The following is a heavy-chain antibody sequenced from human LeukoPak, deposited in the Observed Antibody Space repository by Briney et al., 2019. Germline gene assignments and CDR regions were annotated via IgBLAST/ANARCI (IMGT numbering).Heavy chain of an antibody. CDR2: LRYDGSNK. V-gene: IGHV3-30*02. CDR1: GFTFSRYD. D-gene: IGHD6-13*01. CDR3: ARDYNSSWYTQRLDY. J-gene: IGHJ4*02. Sequence: GGSLRLSCAASGFTFSRYDMHWVRQAPGKGLEWVALLRYDGSNKFDTDSVKGRFTISRDNSKNMLYLQMNSLRAEDTAVYYCARDYNSSWYTQRLDYWGQGTLVTVSS.